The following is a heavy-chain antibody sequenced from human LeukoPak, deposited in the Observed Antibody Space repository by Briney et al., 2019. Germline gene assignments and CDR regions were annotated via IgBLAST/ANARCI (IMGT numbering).Heavy chain of an antibody. D-gene: IGHD3-10*01. V-gene: IGHV4-39*07. CDR2: IHYSGGP. CDR1: GGSISSSTFY. J-gene: IGHJ3*02. Sequence: SETLSLTCTVSGGSISSSTFYWGWIRQPPGKGLEWIGSIHYSGGPYYNASVKSRVTISVDTSRKQFFLRLSFVTAADAAVYYCARSEPYQLVSGNYAFDIGGQGTMVPSLQ. CDR3: ARSEPYQLVSGNYAFDI.